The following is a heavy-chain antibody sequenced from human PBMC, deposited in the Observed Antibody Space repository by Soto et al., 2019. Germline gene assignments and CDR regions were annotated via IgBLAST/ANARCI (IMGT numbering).Heavy chain of an antibody. J-gene: IGHJ6*02. Sequence: ASVKVSCKASGYIFTSYDVNWVRRATGQGLEWMGWMHPTSGSTGFARNFQGRVTMTRNTSISTAYMELSSLRSEDTAVYYCARGRYSGNQGFDVRGQGTTVTVSS. CDR2: MHPTSGST. CDR3: ARGRYSGNQGFDV. CDR1: GYIFTSYD. D-gene: IGHD5-12*01. V-gene: IGHV1-8*01.